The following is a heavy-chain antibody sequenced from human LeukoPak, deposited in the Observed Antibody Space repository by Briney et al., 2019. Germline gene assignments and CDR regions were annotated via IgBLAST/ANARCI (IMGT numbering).Heavy chain of an antibody. CDR2: FDPEDGET. CDR1: GYTLTELS. J-gene: IGHJ5*02. Sequence: ASVKVSCKVSGYTLTELSMHWVRQAPGKGLEWMGGFDPEDGETIYAQKFQGRVTMTEDTSTDTAYMELSSLRSEDTAVYYCATRPKITMVRGVMVPGSNWFDPWGQGTLVTVSS. D-gene: IGHD3-10*01. CDR3: ATRPKITMVRGVMVPGSNWFDP. V-gene: IGHV1-24*01.